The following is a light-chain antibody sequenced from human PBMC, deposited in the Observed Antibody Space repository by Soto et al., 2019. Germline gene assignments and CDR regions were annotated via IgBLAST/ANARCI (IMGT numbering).Light chain of an antibody. CDR1: QSVTTN. J-gene: IGKJ5*01. CDR2: GAS. V-gene: IGKV3-15*01. Sequence: EIVLTQSPATLSVSPGERATLSCRASQSVTTNLAWYQQKPGQVPRLLISGASTRATDIPARFSGSGSGTEFTPTISSLQSEDLAVYYCQQFDSWPITFGQGTRLEIK. CDR3: QQFDSWPIT.